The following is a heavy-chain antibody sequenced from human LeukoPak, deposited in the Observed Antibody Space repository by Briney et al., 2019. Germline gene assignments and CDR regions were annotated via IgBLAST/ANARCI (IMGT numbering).Heavy chain of an antibody. J-gene: IGHJ4*02. CDR2: IYYSGST. CDR1: GGSISSGGYY. V-gene: IGHV4-31*03. CDR3: ARESGTYDRNSDY. Sequence: SETLSLTCTVSGGSISSGGYYWSWIRQHPGKGLEWIGYIYYSGSTYYNPSLESRVTISVDTSKNQFSLNLTSVTAADTAVYYCARESGTYDRNSDYWGQGTLVTVSS. D-gene: IGHD3-22*01.